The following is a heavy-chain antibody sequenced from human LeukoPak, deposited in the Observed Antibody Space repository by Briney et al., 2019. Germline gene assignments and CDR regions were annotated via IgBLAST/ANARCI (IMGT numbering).Heavy chain of an antibody. J-gene: IGHJ4*02. CDR2: IYYSGST. V-gene: IGHV4-59*01. D-gene: IGHD6-19*01. CDR3: ARGREVAGTYGYFDY. Sequence: SETLSLTCTISGGSISSYYWRWLRQPPGKGLEWIGYIYYSGSTNYNPSLKSRVTISVDTSKNQFSLKLSSVTAADTAVYYCARGREVAGTYGYFDYWGQGTLVTVSS. CDR1: GGSISSYY.